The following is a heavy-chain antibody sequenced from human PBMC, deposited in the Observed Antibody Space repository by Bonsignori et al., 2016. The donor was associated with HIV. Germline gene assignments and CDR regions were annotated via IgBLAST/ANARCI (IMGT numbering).Heavy chain of an antibody. CDR2: ISGSGGST. V-gene: IGHV3-23*01. CDR1: GFTFSSYA. D-gene: IGHD3-22*01. J-gene: IGHJ4*02. Sequence: GGSLRLSCAASGFTFSSYAMSWVRQAPGKGLEWVSAISGSGGSTYYADSVKGRFTISRDNSKNTLYLQMNSLRAEDTAVYYCAKDIRRGQIVVVTSFFDYWGQGTLVTVSS. CDR3: AKDIRRGQIVVVTSFFDY.